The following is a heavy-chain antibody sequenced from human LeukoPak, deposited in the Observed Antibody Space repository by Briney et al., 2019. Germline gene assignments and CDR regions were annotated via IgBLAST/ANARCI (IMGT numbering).Heavy chain of an antibody. V-gene: IGHV3-30*18. Sequence: PGRSLRLSCAASGFPFSSYGMHWVRQAPGKGLEWVSFISSDGANKYYADSVKGRFTISRDNSKNTLYLQMNSLRGDDTGMYFCAKDSSSSNYYYGLDVWGQGTTATVSS. CDR3: AKDSSSSNYYYGLDV. CDR2: ISSDGANK. J-gene: IGHJ6*02. CDR1: GFPFSSYG. D-gene: IGHD6-13*01.